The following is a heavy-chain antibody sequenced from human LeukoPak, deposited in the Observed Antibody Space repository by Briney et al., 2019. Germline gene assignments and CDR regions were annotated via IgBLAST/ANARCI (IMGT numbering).Heavy chain of an antibody. Sequence: PGGSLRLSCAASGFTFSSYWMSWVRQAPGKGLEWVAIIKQDGSEKYYVDSVKGRFTISRDNAKNSLYLQMNSLRAEDTAVYYCARELRGYNRLRTYYYYMDVWGKGTTVTVSS. V-gene: IGHV3-7*01. J-gene: IGHJ6*03. CDR3: ARELRGYNRLRTYYYYMDV. CDR1: GFTFSSYW. D-gene: IGHD5-24*01. CDR2: IKQDGSEK.